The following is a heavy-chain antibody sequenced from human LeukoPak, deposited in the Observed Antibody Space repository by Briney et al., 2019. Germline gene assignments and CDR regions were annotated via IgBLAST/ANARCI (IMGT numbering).Heavy chain of an antibody. V-gene: IGHV3-48*02. CDR2: ISTSSGTK. CDR1: GFSFSSFS. Sequence: PGGSLKLSCAASGFSFSSFSMNWVRLAPGKGLEWISYISTSSGTKYYAESVKGRFTISRDNAKNSLYLQMNSLRDEDTAVYYCARRENLYGGYDFDYCGQRTLVPVST. J-gene: IGHJ4*02. CDR3: ARRENLYGGYDFDY. D-gene: IGHD5-12*01.